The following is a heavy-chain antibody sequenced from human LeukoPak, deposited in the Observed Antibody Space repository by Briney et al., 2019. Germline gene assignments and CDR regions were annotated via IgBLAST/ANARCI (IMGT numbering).Heavy chain of an antibody. V-gene: IGHV3-21*01. CDR2: ISSSSSYI. CDR1: GFTFSSYS. CDR3: ARRRRYYYYYYMDV. J-gene: IGHJ6*03. Sequence: GSLRLSCAASGFTFSSYSMNWVRQAPGKGLEWVSSISSSSSYIYYADSVKGRFTISRDNAKNSLYLQMNSLRAEDTAVYYCARRRRYYYYYYMDVWGKGTTVTVSS.